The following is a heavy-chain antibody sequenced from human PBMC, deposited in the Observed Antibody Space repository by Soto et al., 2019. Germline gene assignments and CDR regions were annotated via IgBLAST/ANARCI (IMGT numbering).Heavy chain of an antibody. CDR2: INHSGST. J-gene: IGHJ4*02. Sequence: PSETLSLTYAVYGVSFSGYYWSWIRQPPGKGLEWIGEINHSGSTNYNPSLKSRVTISVDTSKNQFSLKLSSVTAADTAVYYCARGVGLRDKYYFDYWGQGTLVTVSS. CDR1: GVSFSGYY. V-gene: IGHV4-34*01. CDR3: ARGVGLRDKYYFDY. D-gene: IGHD5-12*01.